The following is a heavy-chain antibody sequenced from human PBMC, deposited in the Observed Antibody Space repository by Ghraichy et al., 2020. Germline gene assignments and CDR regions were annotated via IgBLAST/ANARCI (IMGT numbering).Heavy chain of an antibody. D-gene: IGHD3-16*01. CDR1: GFTFSGYD. V-gene: IGHV3-23*01. Sequence: LRLSCVASGFTFSGYDMGWVRQAPGEGLEWVSALSSRGEYIYYTDSVQGRFTVSRDNSANTLYLQMNSLRAEDTASYYCATMPRNRNYGSHYFDYWGQGALVIVSS. J-gene: IGHJ4*02. CDR3: ATMPRNRNYGSHYFDY. CDR2: LSSRGEYI.